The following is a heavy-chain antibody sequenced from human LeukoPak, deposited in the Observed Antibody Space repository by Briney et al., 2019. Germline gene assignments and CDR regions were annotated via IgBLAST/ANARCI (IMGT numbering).Heavy chain of an antibody. D-gene: IGHD6-19*01. CDR3: ARHGHSGWYMGFFDY. V-gene: IGHV4-59*08. CDR1: GGSISSYY. Sequence: SETLSLTCTVSGGSISSYYWSWIRQPPGKGLEYIGYIYYSGSTNYNPSLKSRVTISVDTSKNQFSPTLSSVTAADTAVYYCARHGHSGWYMGFFDYWGQGTLVTVSS. J-gene: IGHJ4*02. CDR2: IYYSGST.